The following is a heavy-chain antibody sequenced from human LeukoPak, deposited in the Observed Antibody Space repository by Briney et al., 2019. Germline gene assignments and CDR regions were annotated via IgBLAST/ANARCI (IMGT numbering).Heavy chain of an antibody. D-gene: IGHD6-13*01. CDR2: ISGGGGGETI. V-gene: IGHV3-23*01. J-gene: IGHJ4*02. CDR1: GLTFSTYG. CDR3: AKDKSSNWYYFDY. Sequence: QPGGSLRLSCEASGLTFSTYGMSWVRQAPGKGLEWVSHISGGGGGETIYYADFVKGRFTISRDNSKNTLYLQMNSLRAEDTAVYYCAKDKSSNWYYFDYWGQGTLVTVSS.